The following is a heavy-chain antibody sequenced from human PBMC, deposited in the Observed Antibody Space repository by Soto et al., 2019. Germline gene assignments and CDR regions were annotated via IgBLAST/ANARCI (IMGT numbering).Heavy chain of an antibody. CDR2: IKQAGNEK. CDR1: GFTFSSYW. CDR3: VREERSRGGFDP. J-gene: IGHJ5*02. D-gene: IGHD1-1*01. V-gene: IGHV3-7*01. Sequence: GGSLRLSCAASGFTFSSYWMSWVRQAPGKGLEWVANIKQAGNEKYYVDSVKGRFTISRDNAKNSLFLQMNNLRAEDTAVYYCVREERSRGGFDPWGQGTLVTVSS.